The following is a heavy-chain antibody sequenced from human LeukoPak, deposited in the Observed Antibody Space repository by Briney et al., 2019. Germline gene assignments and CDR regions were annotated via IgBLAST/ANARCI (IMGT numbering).Heavy chain of an antibody. Sequence: GGSLRLSCAASGFTFDDYAMNWVRQAPGKGLVWVSRINSDGSSTSYADSVKGRFTISRDNAKNTLYLQMNSLRAEDTAVYYCAREYYDSSGYYGYWGQGTLVTVSS. V-gene: IGHV3-74*01. CDR3: AREYYDSSGYYGY. D-gene: IGHD3-22*01. CDR2: INSDGSST. J-gene: IGHJ4*02. CDR1: GFTFDDYA.